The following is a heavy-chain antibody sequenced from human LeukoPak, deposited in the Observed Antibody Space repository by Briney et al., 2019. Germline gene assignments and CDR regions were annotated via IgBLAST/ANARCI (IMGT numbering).Heavy chain of an antibody. CDR3: ARGTAPDTH. J-gene: IGHJ4*02. CDR2: IYYSGST. CDR1: GGSINNVF. Sequence: SDTLSLTCTVSGGSINNVFWNGVRQPPGKGMEWIGYIYYSGSTNYNSSLKSRVTMSVDTSKNQFSLKLRSVTAADTAVYYCARGTAPDTHWGQGALVTVSS. D-gene: IGHD6-13*01. V-gene: IGHV4-59*08.